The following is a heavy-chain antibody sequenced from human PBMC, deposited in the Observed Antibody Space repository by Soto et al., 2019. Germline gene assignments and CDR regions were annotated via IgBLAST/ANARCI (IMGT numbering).Heavy chain of an antibody. Sequence: ASAKVSCKASGYTFTGYYMHWVRQAPGQGLEWMGWINPNSGGTNYAQKFQGRVTMTRDTSISTAYMELSRLRSDDTAAYYCARWAMIGPLIINWGQGTLVTVSS. CDR3: ARWAMIGPLIIN. J-gene: IGHJ4*02. CDR1: GYTFTGYY. D-gene: IGHD3-22*01. CDR2: INPNSGGT. V-gene: IGHV1-2*02.